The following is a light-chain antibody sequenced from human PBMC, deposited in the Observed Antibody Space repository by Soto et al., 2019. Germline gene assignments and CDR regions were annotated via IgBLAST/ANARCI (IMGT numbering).Light chain of an antibody. V-gene: IGKV3-20*01. CDR3: QQYGSSGT. J-gene: IGKJ1*01. CDR2: GAS. Sequence: FVLTHSPAILSLYTGERATLSCRASQSVSNNYLAWYQQEPGQAPRLLIYGASHRATGIPARFSGSGSGTDFTLTISRLEPEDCAVYYCQQYGSSGTFGQGTKVDI. CDR1: QSVSNNY.